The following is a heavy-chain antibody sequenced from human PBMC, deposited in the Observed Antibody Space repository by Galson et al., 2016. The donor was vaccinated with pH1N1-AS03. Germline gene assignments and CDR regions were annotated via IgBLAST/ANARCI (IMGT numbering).Heavy chain of an antibody. CDR3: VRGADTDVDPLEDC. CDR1: GFSFSDYD. Sequence: SLRLSCAASGFSFSDYDMNWVRQAPGKGLEWVSYISKTGATKHYADSVRGRFTISRDNAKQLLYLQMNNLSGEDTALYYCVRGADTDVDPLEDCWGQGTLVTVSS. V-gene: IGHV3-48*03. J-gene: IGHJ1*01. D-gene: IGHD5-18*01. CDR2: ISKTGATK.